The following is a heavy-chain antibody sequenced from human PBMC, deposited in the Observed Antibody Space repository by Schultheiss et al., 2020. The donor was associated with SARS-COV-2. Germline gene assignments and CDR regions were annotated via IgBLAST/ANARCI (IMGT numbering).Heavy chain of an antibody. CDR3: AREEGGWRYFQH. CDR1: GFTFSNAW. Sequence: GGSLRLSCAASGFTFSNAWMSWVRQAPGKGLEWVAVIWYDGSNKYYADSVKGRFTISRDNSKNTLYLQMNSLRAEDTAVYYCAREEGGWRYFQHWGQGTLVTVSS. D-gene: IGHD6-19*01. V-gene: IGHV3-33*08. CDR2: IWYDGSNK. J-gene: IGHJ1*01.